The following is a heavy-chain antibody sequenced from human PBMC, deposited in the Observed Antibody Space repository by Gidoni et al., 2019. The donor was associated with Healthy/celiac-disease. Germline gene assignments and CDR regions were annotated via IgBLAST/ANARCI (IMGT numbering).Heavy chain of an antibody. J-gene: IGHJ4*02. D-gene: IGHD6-13*01. Sequence: QVQLVQSGAEVKRPGASVQVSCKASVYNFTSYGISWVRQAPGQGLEWLGWFSAYNGNTNYAQKLQGRVTMTTDTSTSTAYMELRSLRSDDTAVYYCARNIAAAGTSPVDYWGQGTLVTVSS. V-gene: IGHV1-18*04. CDR2: FSAYNGNT. CDR1: VYNFTSYG. CDR3: ARNIAAAGTSPVDY.